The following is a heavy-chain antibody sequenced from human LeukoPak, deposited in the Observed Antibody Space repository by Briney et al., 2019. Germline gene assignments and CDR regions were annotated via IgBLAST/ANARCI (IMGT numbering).Heavy chain of an antibody. D-gene: IGHD3-22*01. CDR2: AYYTGST. J-gene: IGHJ4*02. CDR3: ARASIRYYDSSAYSH. CDR1: GDFISTYY. Sequence: PSETLSLTCTVSGDFISTYYWSWIRQPPGKGLEWIGYAYYTGSTNYNPSLKGRVTISVDTSKNQFFLKLSSVTAADTAMYYCARASIRYYDSSAYSHWGQGALVTVSS. V-gene: IGHV4-59*01.